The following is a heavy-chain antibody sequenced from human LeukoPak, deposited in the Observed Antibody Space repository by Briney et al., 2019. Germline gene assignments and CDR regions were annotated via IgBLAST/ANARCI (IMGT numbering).Heavy chain of an antibody. CDR2: INHRGST. CDR1: VGSFSGYY. D-gene: IGHD3-10*01. CDR3: ARGGLVRRFDF. Sequence: SETLSLTCAVCVGSFSGYYWSWIRQPPGKGLEWIGEINHRGSTNYNPSLKSRVTISVDTSKNQFSLNLSSVTAADTAVYYCARGGLVRRFDFWGQGILVTVSS. J-gene: IGHJ4*02. V-gene: IGHV4-34*01.